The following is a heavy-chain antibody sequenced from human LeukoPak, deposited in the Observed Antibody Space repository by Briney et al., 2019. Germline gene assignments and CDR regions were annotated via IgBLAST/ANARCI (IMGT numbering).Heavy chain of an antibody. V-gene: IGHV3-21*01. J-gene: IGHJ4*02. CDR1: GFTFSSYS. D-gene: IGHD4-17*01. Sequence: PGGSLRLSCGASGFTFSSYSMKWVRQATEKGVEWVASFSSWSNHIYYADSVKGRFTISRDNAKNSLYLQMNSLRAEDTAVYYCAKPDYGDAGWYFDYGGQGPLVTVS. CDR2: FSSWSNHI. CDR3: AKPDYGDAGWYFDY.